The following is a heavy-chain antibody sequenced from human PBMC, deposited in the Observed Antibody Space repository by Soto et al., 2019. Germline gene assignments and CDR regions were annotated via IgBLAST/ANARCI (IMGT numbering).Heavy chain of an antibody. V-gene: IGHV1-69*12. D-gene: IGHD3-3*01. CDR3: ARRRRPTIFGVVTNWFDP. CDR2: IIPIFGTA. J-gene: IGHJ5*02. CDR1: GGTFSSYA. Sequence: QVQLVQSGAEVKKPGSSVKVSCKASGGTFSSYAISWVRQAPGQGLEWMGGIIPIFGTANYAQKFQGRVTITAAQSTSTAYTELSSLRSEDTAVYYCARRRRPTIFGVVTNWFDPWGQGTLVTVSS.